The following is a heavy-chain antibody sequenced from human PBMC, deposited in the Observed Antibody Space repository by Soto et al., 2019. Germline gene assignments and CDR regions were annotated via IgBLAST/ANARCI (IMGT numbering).Heavy chain of an antibody. J-gene: IGHJ6*02. CDR2: IYSGGST. CDR3: AREPPHYYDSSGLNYYYYYGMDV. CDR1: GFTVSSNY. D-gene: IGHD3-22*01. V-gene: IGHV3-53*01. Sequence: GGSLRLSCAASGFTVSSNYMSWVRQAPGKGLEWVSVIYSGGSTYYADSVKGRFTISRDNSKNTLYLQMNSLRAEDTAVYYCAREPPHYYDSSGLNYYYYYGMDVWGQGTTVTVSS.